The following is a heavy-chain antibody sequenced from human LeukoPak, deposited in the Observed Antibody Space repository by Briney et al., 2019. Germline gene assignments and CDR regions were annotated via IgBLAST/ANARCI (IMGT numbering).Heavy chain of an antibody. CDR1: GFTFSNYG. V-gene: IGHV3-64*01. J-gene: IGHJ6*03. CDR2: ISSNGGST. D-gene: IGHD1-1*01. Sequence: QPGGSLRLSCAASGFTFSNYGMHWVRQAPGKGLEYVSAISSNGGSTYYANSVKGRFTISRDNSKNTLYLQMGSLRAEDMAVYYCARSLERSGPYYYYMDVWGTGTTVTVSS. CDR3: ARSLERSGPYYYYMDV.